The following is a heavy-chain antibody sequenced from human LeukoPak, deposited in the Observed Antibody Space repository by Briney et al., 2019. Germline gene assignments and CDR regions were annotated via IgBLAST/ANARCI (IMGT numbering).Heavy chain of an antibody. J-gene: IGHJ6*03. V-gene: IGHV4-59*01. CDR2: IYYSGST. D-gene: IGHD3-10*01. CDR3: ARDSPYYYGSGSATYYMDV. Sequence: SETLSLTCTVSGGSISSYYWSWIRQPPGKGLEWIGYIYYSGSTNYNPSLKSRVTISVDTSNNQFSLKLSSVTAADTAVYYCARDSPYYYGSGSATYYMDVWGKGTTVTISS. CDR1: GGSISSYY.